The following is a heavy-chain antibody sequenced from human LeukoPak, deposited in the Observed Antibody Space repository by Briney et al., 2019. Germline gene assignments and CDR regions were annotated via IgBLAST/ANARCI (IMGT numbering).Heavy chain of an antibody. V-gene: IGHV4-39*07. J-gene: IGHJ4*02. D-gene: IGHD2-2*01. CDR3: AQGGYQLLFPFDY. CDR1: GGSISSSSYY. Sequence: SSETLSLTCTVSGGSISSSSYYWGWIRQPPGKGLEWIGSIYYSGNTYYNPSLKSRVTITVDTSKNQFSLKLSSVTAADTAVYYCAQGGYQLLFPFDYWGQGTLVTVSS. CDR2: IYYSGNT.